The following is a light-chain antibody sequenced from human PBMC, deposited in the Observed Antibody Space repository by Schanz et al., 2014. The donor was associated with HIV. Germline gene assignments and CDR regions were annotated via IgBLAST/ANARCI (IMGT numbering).Light chain of an antibody. Sequence: VLTQSPATLSVYPGERVTLSCRTTQIISTSLAWYQQRPGQPPRLLIYGASTRATGIPARFSGSGSGTEFTLTISSLQSEDFAVYYCQQYNDWPPITFGQGTRLEIK. CDR1: QIISTS. J-gene: IGKJ5*01. CDR2: GAS. CDR3: QQYNDWPPIT. V-gene: IGKV3-15*01.